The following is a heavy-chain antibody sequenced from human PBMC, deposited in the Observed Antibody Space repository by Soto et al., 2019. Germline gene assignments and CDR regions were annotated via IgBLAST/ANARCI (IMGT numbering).Heavy chain of an antibody. Sequence: GGSLRLSCAASGFTFSDYYINWFRQAPRKGLEWVSYISSGAITIYYTDSVKGRFTISRDNAKNSLYLQMNSLTAEDTAVYYCAGQYSSSSVEFWGQGTLVTVSS. CDR1: GFTFSDYY. CDR2: ISSGAITI. D-gene: IGHD6-6*01. CDR3: AGQYSSSSVEF. V-gene: IGHV3-11*01. J-gene: IGHJ4*02.